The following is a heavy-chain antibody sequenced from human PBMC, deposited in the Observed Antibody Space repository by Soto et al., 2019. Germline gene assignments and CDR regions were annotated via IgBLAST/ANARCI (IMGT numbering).Heavy chain of an antibody. V-gene: IGHV3-48*02. CDR1: GFSFSDYP. CDR2: ISSSSTAI. J-gene: IGHJ3*02. CDR3: ARYYDSSGPDDAFDI. Sequence: VQLVESGGGLVQPGGSLRLSCAASGFSFSDYPMNWVRQAPGKGLEWVSYISSSSTAIYYADSVKGRFTISRDNARNSLYLQMNSLRDEDTAVYYCARYYDSSGPDDAFDIWGQGTMVTVSS. D-gene: IGHD3-22*01.